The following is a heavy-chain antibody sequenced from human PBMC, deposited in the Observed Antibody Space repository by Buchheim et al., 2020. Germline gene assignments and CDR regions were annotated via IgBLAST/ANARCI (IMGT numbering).Heavy chain of an antibody. D-gene: IGHD1-26*01. V-gene: IGHV4-39*01. Sequence: QLQLQESGPGLVKPSETLSLTCTVSGGSINSGYYWGWIRQPPGRGLEWIGSISYSGTTYYNPSLKSRVTISVETSKNQFSLKLRSVTAEDTAVYYCARRSGNYYGDYWGQGTL. CDR2: ISYSGTT. J-gene: IGHJ4*02. CDR1: GGSINSGYY. CDR3: ARRSGNYYGDY.